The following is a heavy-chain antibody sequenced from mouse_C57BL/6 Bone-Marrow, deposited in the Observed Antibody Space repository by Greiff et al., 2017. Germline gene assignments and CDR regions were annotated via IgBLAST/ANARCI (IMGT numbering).Heavy chain of an antibody. J-gene: IGHJ3*01. Sequence: QVQLQQPGAELVKPGASVKMSCKASGYTFTSYWITWVKQRPGQCLEWIGDIYPGSGSTNYNEKFKSKATLTVDTSSSTAYMQLSSLTSEDSAVYYCARRRWLPAWFAYWGQGTLVTVSA. CDR1: GYTFTSYW. V-gene: IGHV1-55*01. CDR2: IYPGSGST. CDR3: ARRRWLPAWFAY. D-gene: IGHD2-3*01.